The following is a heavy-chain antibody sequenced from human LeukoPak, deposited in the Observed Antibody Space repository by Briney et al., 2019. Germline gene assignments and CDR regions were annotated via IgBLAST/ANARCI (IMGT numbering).Heavy chain of an antibody. CDR2: IIPIFDTA. V-gene: IGHV1-69*01. CDR1: GGTFSSYA. J-gene: IGHJ4*02. Sequence: SVKVSCKASGGTFSSYAISWVRQAPGQGLEWMGGIIPIFDTANYAQKFRGRITITADEFMSTAYMELSSLRSEDTAVYYCASGDPGDYWGQGTLVTVSS. CDR3: ASGDPGDY. D-gene: IGHD3-10*01.